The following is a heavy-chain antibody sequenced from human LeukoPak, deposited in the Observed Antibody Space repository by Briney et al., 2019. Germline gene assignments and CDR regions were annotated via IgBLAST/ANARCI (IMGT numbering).Heavy chain of an antibody. CDR2: IYYSWTT. V-gene: IGHV4-59*01. Sequence: PGGSVRLSCVASEFIFSNAWMSWIRQPPGEGLEGIVYIYYSWTTNYNPSLKRRVTISVDTSRNQFSLKLSSVTAADTAVYYCARGSYYYDSSATTWGQGTLVTVSS. CDR1: EFIFSNAW. J-gene: IGHJ5*02. D-gene: IGHD3-22*01. CDR3: ARGSYYYDSSATT.